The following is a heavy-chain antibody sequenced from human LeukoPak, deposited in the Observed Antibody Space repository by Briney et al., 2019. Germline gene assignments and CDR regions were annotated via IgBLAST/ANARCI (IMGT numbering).Heavy chain of an antibody. CDR3: ARVDSSSSVGY. V-gene: IGHV4-61*02. CDR1: GGSISSSSYY. D-gene: IGHD6-6*01. J-gene: IGHJ4*02. Sequence: SETLSLTCTVSGGSISSSSYYWSWIRQPAGKGLEWIGRIYTSGSTNYNPSLKSRVTMSVDTSKNQFSLKLSSVTAADTAVYYCARVDSSSSVGYWGQGTLVTVSS. CDR2: IYTSGST.